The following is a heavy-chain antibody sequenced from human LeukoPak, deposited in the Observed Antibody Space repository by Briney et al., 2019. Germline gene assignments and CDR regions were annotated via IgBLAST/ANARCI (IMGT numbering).Heavy chain of an antibody. V-gene: IGHV3-30*18. CDR3: AKIGPVSGTVDY. Sequence: GGSLRLSCAASGFTVGASDMYWVRQAPGKGLEWVAVITRDGNDKYYVDSVRGRFTISRDNSKSTVFLQMDSLRPEDTAVYYCAKIGPVSGTVDYWGQGTLVTVSS. CDR1: GFTVGASD. CDR2: ITRDGNDK. D-gene: IGHD1-26*01. J-gene: IGHJ4*02.